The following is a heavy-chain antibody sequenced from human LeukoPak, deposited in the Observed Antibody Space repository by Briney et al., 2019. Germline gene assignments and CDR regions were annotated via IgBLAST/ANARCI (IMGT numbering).Heavy chain of an antibody. CDR1: GFTFSRDG. D-gene: IGHD3-10*01. CDR3: AKDGRSMVRGVILDY. Sequence: GGSLRLSCAASGFTFSRDGMHWVRQAPGEGREWGAFIRNVGSNKYYADSVKGGFTISRDNSKNTLYMQMNSLRAEDTAVYYCAKDGRSMVRGVILDYWGQGTLVTVSS. CDR2: IRNVGSNK. J-gene: IGHJ4*02. V-gene: IGHV3-30*02.